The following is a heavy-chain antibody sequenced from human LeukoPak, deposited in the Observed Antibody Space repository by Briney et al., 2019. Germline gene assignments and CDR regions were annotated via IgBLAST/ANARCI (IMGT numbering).Heavy chain of an antibody. CDR3: AKDHWSHDAFDI. J-gene: IGHJ3*02. D-gene: IGHD1-1*01. V-gene: IGHV3-30*04. Sequence: AGGSLRLSCAASGFIFSDYTMSWVRQAPGKGLEWVAVISYDGSNKYYADSVKGRFTISRDNSKNTLYLQMNSLRAEDTAVYYCAKDHWSHDAFDIWGQGTMVTVSS. CDR2: ISYDGSNK. CDR1: GFIFSDYT.